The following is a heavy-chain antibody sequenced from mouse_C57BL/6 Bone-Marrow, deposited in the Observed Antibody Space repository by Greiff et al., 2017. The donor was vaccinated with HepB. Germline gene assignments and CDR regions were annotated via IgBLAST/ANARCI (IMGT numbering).Heavy chain of an antibody. D-gene: IGHD4-1*01. CDR2: ISYDGSN. CDR3: AREEGLTGTDFDY. Sequence: EVHLVESGPGLVKPSQSLSLTCSVTGYSITSGYYWNWIRQFPGNKLEWMGYISYDGSNNYNPSLKNRISITRDTSKNQFFLKLNSVTTENTAKYYCAREEGLTGTDFDYWGQGTTLTVSS. V-gene: IGHV3-6*01. J-gene: IGHJ2*01. CDR1: GYSITSGYY.